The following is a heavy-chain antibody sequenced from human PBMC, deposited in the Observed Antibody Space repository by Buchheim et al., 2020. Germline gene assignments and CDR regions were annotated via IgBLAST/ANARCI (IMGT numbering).Heavy chain of an antibody. CDR3: ARRYCSDGVCYHPDY. CDR2: ISSGGDTM. CDR1: GLTLSNYE. V-gene: IGHV3-48*03. Sequence: EVQMVESGGGLVQPGGSLRLSCAASGLTLSNYEMNWLRQAPGKGLEWISYISSGGDTMYYADTVFYADSVKGRFTISRDNANNSLYLQMNFLRAEDTAIYYCARRYCSDGVCYHPDYWGQG. J-gene: IGHJ4*02. D-gene: IGHD2-8*01.